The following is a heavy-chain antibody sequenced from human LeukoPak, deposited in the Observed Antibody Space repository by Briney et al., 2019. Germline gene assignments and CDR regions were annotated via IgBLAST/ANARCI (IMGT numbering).Heavy chain of an antibody. V-gene: IGHV4-4*07. J-gene: IGHJ4*02. CDR2: LYSSGST. CDR1: GGSISSYY. Sequence: PSETLSLTCTVSGGSISSYYWSWIRQPAGKGLEWIGRLYSSGSTNYNPSLKSRVTMSVDTSKNQFSLKLSSVTAADTAVYYCARINRYCSGGSCYVVVDYWGQGTLVTVSS. D-gene: IGHD2-15*01. CDR3: ARINRYCSGGSCYVVVDY.